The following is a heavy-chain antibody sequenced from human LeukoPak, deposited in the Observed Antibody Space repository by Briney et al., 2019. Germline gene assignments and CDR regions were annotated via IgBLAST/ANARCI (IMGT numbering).Heavy chain of an antibody. CDR1: GFTFSDYW. Sequence: GGSLRLSCAVSGFTFSDYWMNWVRQAPGKGLEWVASIKQDGSDKSYVDSVKGRFTISRDNAKNSLYLQMSSLRVEDTAVYYCARDGTAAGLYFDLWGQGTLVAVSS. CDR2: IKQDGSDK. V-gene: IGHV3-7*01. CDR3: ARDGTAAGLYFDL. D-gene: IGHD6-13*01. J-gene: IGHJ4*01.